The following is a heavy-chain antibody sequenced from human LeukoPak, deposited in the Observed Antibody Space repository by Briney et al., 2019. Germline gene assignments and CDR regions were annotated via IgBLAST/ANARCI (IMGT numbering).Heavy chain of an antibody. Sequence: GGSLRLSCAASGFTFSSYDMHWVRQAPGKGLEWVAFIRYDGSNKYYADSVKVRFTISRDNSKNTLYLQVNSLRPEDTAVYYCATGSSSGWYGRPDYWGQGTLVTVSS. CDR2: IRYDGSNK. J-gene: IGHJ4*02. V-gene: IGHV3-30*02. CDR3: ATGSSSGWYGRPDY. D-gene: IGHD6-19*01. CDR1: GFTFSSYD.